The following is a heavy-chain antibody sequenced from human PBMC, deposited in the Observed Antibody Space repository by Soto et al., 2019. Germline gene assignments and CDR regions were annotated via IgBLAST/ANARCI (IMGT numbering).Heavy chain of an antibody. CDR3: ARDFAGRYDY. Sequence: EVQLVESGGGLVQPGGSLRLSCAASGFTLSNNWMHWVRQAPGEGLVWVSRINIDGSRTTYADSVKGRFTISRDHAKNTLYLQMDSLRVEDTALYYCARDFAGRYDYWGQGTLVTVSS. J-gene: IGHJ4*02. D-gene: IGHD2-15*01. CDR1: GFTLSNNW. CDR2: INIDGSRT. V-gene: IGHV3-74*03.